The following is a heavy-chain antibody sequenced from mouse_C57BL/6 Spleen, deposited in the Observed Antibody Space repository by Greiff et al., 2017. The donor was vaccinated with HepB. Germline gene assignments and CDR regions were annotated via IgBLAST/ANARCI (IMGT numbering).Heavy chain of an antibody. CDR3: ARGRRGDYYAMEY. Sequence: QVQLQQPGAELVMPGASVKLSCKASGYTFTSYWMHWVKQRPGQGLEWIGEIDPSDSYTNYNQKFKGKSTLTVDKSSSTAYMQLSSLTSEDSAVYYCARGRRGDYYAMEYWGQGTSVTVSS. CDR2: IDPSDSYT. J-gene: IGHJ4*01. CDR1: GYTFTSYW. V-gene: IGHV1-69*01.